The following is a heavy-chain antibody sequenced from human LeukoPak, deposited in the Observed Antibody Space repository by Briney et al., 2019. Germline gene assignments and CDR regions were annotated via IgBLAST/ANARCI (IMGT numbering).Heavy chain of an antibody. CDR3: ASRGGDLVGATPYYYYGMDV. V-gene: IGHV1-69*04. Sequence: GASVKVSCKASGGTFSSYAISWVRQAPGQGLEWMGRIIPILGIANYAQKFQGRVTITADKSTSTAYMELSSLRSEDTAVYYCASRGGDLVGATPYYYYGMDVWGQGTTVTVSS. D-gene: IGHD1-26*01. J-gene: IGHJ6*02. CDR1: GGTFSSYA. CDR2: IIPILGIA.